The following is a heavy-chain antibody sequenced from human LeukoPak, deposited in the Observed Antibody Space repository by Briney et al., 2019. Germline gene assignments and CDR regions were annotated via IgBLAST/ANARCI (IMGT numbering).Heavy chain of an antibody. Sequence: GRSLRLSCAASGFTFDDYAMHWVRHAPGKGLEWVSGISWNSGSIGYADSVKGRFTISRDNAKNSLYLQMNSLRAEDTALYYCAKDFSHYYDSSGSGDDAFDIWGQGTMVTVSS. D-gene: IGHD3-22*01. CDR2: ISWNSGSI. CDR3: AKDFSHYYDSSGSGDDAFDI. J-gene: IGHJ3*02. V-gene: IGHV3-9*01. CDR1: GFTFDDYA.